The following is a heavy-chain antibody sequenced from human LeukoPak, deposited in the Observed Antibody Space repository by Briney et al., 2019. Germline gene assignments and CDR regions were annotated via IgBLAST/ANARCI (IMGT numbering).Heavy chain of an antibody. CDR2: IYYSGST. CDR1: GGSISSYY. J-gene: IGHJ5*02. CDR3: ARSLRYSSSWLFDP. Sequence: SETLSLTCTVSGGSISSYYWSWIRQPPGKGLEWIGYIYYSGSTNYNPSLKSRVTISVDTSKNQFSLKLSSVTAADTAVYYCARSLRYSSSWLFDPWGQGTLVTVSS. V-gene: IGHV4-59*08. D-gene: IGHD6-13*01.